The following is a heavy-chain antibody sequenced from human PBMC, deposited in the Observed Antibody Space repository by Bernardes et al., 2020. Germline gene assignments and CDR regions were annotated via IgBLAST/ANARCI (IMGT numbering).Heavy chain of an antibody. Sequence: GGSLRLSCEASGSTFSDYYMSWIRQAPGKGLEWVSYISSGTSYKFYADSVKGRFTISRDNAKNSLYLQMNSLRDEDTAVYYCARWDYGGHSGAVTEYWGQGTLVTVSP. CDR1: GSTFSDYY. V-gene: IGHV3-11*06. CDR3: ARWDYGGHSGAVTEY. J-gene: IGHJ4*02. CDR2: ISSGTSYK. D-gene: IGHD4-17*01.